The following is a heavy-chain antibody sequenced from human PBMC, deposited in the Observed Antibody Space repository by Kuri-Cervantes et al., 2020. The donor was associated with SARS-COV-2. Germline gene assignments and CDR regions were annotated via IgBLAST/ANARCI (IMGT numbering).Heavy chain of an antibody. Sequence: ASVKVSCKASGYTFTSYYMHWVRQAPGQGLEWMGWINPNSGGTNYAQKFQGWVTMTRDTSISTAYMELSRLRSEDTAVYYCARERENYYGSGNQPSGFDPWGQGTLVTVSS. CDR2: INPNSGGT. CDR3: ARERENYYGSGNQPSGFDP. D-gene: IGHD3-10*01. J-gene: IGHJ5*02. CDR1: GYTFTSYY. V-gene: IGHV1-2*04.